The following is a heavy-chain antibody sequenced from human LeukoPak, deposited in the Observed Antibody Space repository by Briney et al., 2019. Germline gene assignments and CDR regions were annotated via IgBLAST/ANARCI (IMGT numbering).Heavy chain of an antibody. Sequence: SETLSLTCAVSGYSISSGYYWGWIRQPPGKGLEWIGSIYHSGSTYYNPSLKSRVTISVDTSKNQFSLKLSSVTAADTAVYYCASKTRTGYSNWGQGTLVTVSP. CDR3: ASKTRTGYSN. CDR1: GYSISSGYY. J-gene: IGHJ4*02. V-gene: IGHV4-38-2*01. CDR2: IYHSGST. D-gene: IGHD6-13*01.